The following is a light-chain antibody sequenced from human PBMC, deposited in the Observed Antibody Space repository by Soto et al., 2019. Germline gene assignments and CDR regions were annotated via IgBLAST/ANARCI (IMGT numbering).Light chain of an antibody. Sequence: QSALTQPASVSGSPGQSITISCTGTSGDVGGYYYVSWYQQLPGKAPKLMISEVSNRPSGVSNRFSGSKSGNTASLTISGLHAEDEADYYCSSYTAGGTIFGTGTQLTVL. CDR2: EVS. CDR3: SSYTAGGTI. CDR1: SGDVGGYYY. V-gene: IGLV2-14*01. J-gene: IGLJ1*01.